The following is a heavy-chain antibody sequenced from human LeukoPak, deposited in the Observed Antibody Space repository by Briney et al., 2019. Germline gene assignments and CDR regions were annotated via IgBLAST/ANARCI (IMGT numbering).Heavy chain of an antibody. CDR2: ISSSSSYI. CDR1: GFTFSSYS. J-gene: IGHJ4*02. V-gene: IGHV3-21*01. D-gene: IGHD2-21*02. CDR3: ARGGYCGGDCYFYY. Sequence: PGGSLRLSCAASGFTFSSYSMNWVRQAPGKGLEWVSSISSSSSYIYYADSMKGRFTISRDNAKNSLYLQMNSLRAEDTAVYYCARGGYCGGDCYFYYWGQGTLVTVSS.